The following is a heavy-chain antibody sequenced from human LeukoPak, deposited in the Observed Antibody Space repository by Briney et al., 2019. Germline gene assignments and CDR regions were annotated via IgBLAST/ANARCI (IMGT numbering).Heavy chain of an antibody. CDR1: GGSISSSSYY. J-gene: IGHJ4*02. Sequence: SETLSLTCTVSGGSISSSSYYWDWIRQPPGKGLEWIGSIYYSGSTYYNPSLESRVTISVDTSNNQFSLKLSSVTAADTAVYYCARTTTLYYYDTSGYVDYWGQGSLVTVSS. V-gene: IGHV4-39*07. D-gene: IGHD3-22*01. CDR2: IYYSGST. CDR3: ARTTTLYYYDTSGYVDY.